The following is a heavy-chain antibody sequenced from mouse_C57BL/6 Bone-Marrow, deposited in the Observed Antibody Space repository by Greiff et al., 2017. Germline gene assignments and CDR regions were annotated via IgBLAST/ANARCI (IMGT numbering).Heavy chain of an antibody. Sequence: EVKLVESGGDLVKPGGSLKLSCAASGFTFSSYGMSWVRQTPDKRLEWVATISSCGSYTYYPDSVKGRFTISRDNAKNTLYLQMSSLKSEDTAMYYCASPYYGSSYGFAYWGQGTLVTVSA. J-gene: IGHJ3*01. V-gene: IGHV5-6*01. D-gene: IGHD1-1*01. CDR3: ASPYYGSSYGFAY. CDR2: ISSCGSYT. CDR1: GFTFSSYG.